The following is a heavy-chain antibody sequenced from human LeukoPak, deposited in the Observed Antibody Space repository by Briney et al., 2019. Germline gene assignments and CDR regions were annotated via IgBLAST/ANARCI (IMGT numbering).Heavy chain of an antibody. Sequence: PGGSLRLSCAASGFTFSNYWKHWVRQVPGKGLVWVSRINPGGSSTTYADSVKGRFTISRDNAKNTLYLQMNSLRAEDTAVYYCARSNQADDYWGQGTLVTVSS. CDR1: GFTFSNYW. J-gene: IGHJ4*02. CDR2: INPGGSST. CDR3: ARSNQADDY. D-gene: IGHD4-11*01. V-gene: IGHV3-74*01.